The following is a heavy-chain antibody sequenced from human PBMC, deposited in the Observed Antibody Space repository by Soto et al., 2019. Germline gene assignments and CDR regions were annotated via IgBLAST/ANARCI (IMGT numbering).Heavy chain of an antibody. CDR2: IYHSGST. V-gene: IGHV4-4*02. CDR3: ARDFLIRVYDYVWGSYRLDAFDI. J-gene: IGHJ3*02. D-gene: IGHD3-16*02. CDR1: GGSISSSNW. Sequence: PSETLSLTCAVSGGSISSSNWWSWVRQPPGKGLEWIGEIYHSGSTNYNPSLKSRVTISVDKSKNQFSLKLSSVTAADTAVYYCARDFLIRVYDYVWGSYRLDAFDIWGQGTMVTVSS.